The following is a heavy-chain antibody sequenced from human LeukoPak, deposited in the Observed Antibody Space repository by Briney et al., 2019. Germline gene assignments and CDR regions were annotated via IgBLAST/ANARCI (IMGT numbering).Heavy chain of an antibody. CDR3: ARDRSVADTV. CDR1: GFTFSDYY. V-gene: IGHV3-11*06. D-gene: IGHD6-19*01. Sequence: GGSLRLSCAASGFTFSDYYMSWIRQAPGKGLEWVSYISSSSSYTNYAISVKGRFTISRDNAENSLYLQMNSLRAEDTAVYYCARDRSVADTVWGQGTLVTVSS. J-gene: IGHJ4*02. CDR2: ISSSSSYT.